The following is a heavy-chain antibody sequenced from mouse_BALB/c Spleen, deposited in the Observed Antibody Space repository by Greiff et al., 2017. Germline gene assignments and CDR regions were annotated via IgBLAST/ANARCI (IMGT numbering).Heavy chain of an antibody. CDR3: ARAVVVDYYAMDD. J-gene: IGHJ4*01. D-gene: IGHD1-1*01. CDR2: INPSTGYT. V-gene: IGHV1-7*01. Sequence: QVQLQQSGAELAKPGASVKMSCKASGYTFTSYWMHWVKQRPGQGLEWIGYINPSTGYTEYNQKIKDKATLTADKSSSTAYMQLSSLTSEDSAVYYCARAVVVDYYAMDDWGQGTSVTVSS. CDR1: GYTFTSYW.